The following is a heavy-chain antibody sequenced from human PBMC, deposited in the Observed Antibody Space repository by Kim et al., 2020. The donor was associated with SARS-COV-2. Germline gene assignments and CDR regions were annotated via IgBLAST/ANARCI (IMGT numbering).Heavy chain of an antibody. Sequence: ASVKVSCKASGYTFTGYYMHWVRQAPGQGLEWMGWINPNSGGTNYAQKFQGWVTMTRDTSISTAYMELSRLRSDDTAVYYCARTPSYSSGWYGHNYYYGMDVWGRDHGHRLL. D-gene: IGHD6-19*01. J-gene: IGHJ6*04. CDR3: ARTPSYSSGWYGHNYYYGMDV. V-gene: IGHV1-2*04. CDR1: GYTFTGYY. CDR2: INPNSGGT.